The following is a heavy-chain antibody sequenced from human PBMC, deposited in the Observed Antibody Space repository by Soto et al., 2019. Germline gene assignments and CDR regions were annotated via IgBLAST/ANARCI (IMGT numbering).Heavy chain of an antibody. Sequence: GGSLILSCAASGFTFRSYSMNWVRQAPGKGLEWVSYISNSSSTIYYADSVKGRFTISRDNAKNSLYLQMNSLSDEDTAVYYCARDRTVTTEILDYWGQGTLVTVSS. J-gene: IGHJ4*02. D-gene: IGHD4-17*01. V-gene: IGHV3-48*02. CDR1: GFTFRSYS. CDR2: ISNSSSTI. CDR3: ARDRTVTTEILDY.